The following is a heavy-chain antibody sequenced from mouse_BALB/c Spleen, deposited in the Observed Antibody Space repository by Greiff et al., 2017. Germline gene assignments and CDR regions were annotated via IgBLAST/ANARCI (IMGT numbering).Heavy chain of an antibody. CDR3: ARGVLRLGGDY. CDR1: GFSLTSYG. CDR2: IWAGGST. V-gene: IGHV2-9*02. Sequence: VHLVESGPGLVAPSQSLSITCTVSGFSLTSYGVHWVRQPPGKGLEWLGVIWAGGSTNYNSALMSRLSISKDNSKSQVFLKMNSLQTDDTAMYYCARGVLRLGGDYWGQGTSVTVSS. D-gene: IGHD1-2*01. J-gene: IGHJ4*01.